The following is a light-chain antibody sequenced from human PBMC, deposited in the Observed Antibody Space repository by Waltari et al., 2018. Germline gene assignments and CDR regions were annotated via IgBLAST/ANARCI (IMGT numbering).Light chain of an antibody. CDR2: WAS. V-gene: IGKV4-1*01. CDR1: QSVLYSPNNKNY. CDR3: QQYYSTPLT. Sequence: DIVMTQSPDSLAVSLGERATINCKSSQSVLYSPNNKNYLAWYRQTPGQPPNLLIYWASTRESGVPDRFSGSGSGTDFTLTISSLQAADVAVYYCQQYYSTPLTFGGGTKVEIK. J-gene: IGKJ4*01.